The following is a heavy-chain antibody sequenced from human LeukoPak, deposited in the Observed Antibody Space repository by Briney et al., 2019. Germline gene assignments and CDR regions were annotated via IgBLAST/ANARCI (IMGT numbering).Heavy chain of an antibody. CDR1: GFIVSSNY. CDR2: IYSSGGT. V-gene: IGHV3-53*01. J-gene: IGHJ4*02. D-gene: IGHD2-15*01. CDR3: ARGLESCSSGSCFNY. Sequence: PGGSLRLSCAASGFIVSSNYMSWVRQAPGKGLEWVSLIYSSGGTYYAASVKGRFTISRDHSKNTLYLQMNSLRAEDAALYYCARGLESCSSGSCFNYWGQGTLVTVSS.